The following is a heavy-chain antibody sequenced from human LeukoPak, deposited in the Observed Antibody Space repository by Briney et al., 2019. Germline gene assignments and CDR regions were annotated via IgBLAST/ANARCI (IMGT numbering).Heavy chain of an antibody. D-gene: IGHD2-2*02. J-gene: IGHJ2*01. V-gene: IGHV4-39*07. Sequence: SETLSLTXTVSGGSISSSSYYWGWIRQPPGKGLEWIGSIYHSGSTYYNPSLKSRVTISVDTSKNQFSLKLSSVTAADTALYYCASPIPETKPRSYWYFDLWGRGTLVTVSS. CDR1: GGSISSSSYY. CDR3: ASPIPETKPRSYWYFDL. CDR2: IYHSGST.